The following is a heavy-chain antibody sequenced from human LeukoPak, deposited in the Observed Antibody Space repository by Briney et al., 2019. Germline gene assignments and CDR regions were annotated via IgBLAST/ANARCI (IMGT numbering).Heavy chain of an antibody. CDR1: GGSISSGGYY. J-gene: IGHJ4*02. CDR3: ARGTYYYDSSGYSYYFDY. D-gene: IGHD3-22*01. CDR2: IYYSGST. V-gene: IGHV4-31*03. Sequence: PSETLSLTCTVPGGSISSGGYYWSWIRQHPGKGLERIGYIYYSGSTYYNPSLKSRVTISVDTSKNQFSLKLSSVTAADTAVYYCARGTYYYDSSGYSYYFDYWGQGTLVTVSS.